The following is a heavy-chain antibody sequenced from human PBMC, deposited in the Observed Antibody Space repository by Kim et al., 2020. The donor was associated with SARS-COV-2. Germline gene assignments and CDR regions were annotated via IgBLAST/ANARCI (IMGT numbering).Heavy chain of an antibody. Sequence: GGSLRLSCAASGFTFSSYSMNWVRQAPGKGLEWVSSISSSSSYIYYADSVKGRFTISRDNAKNSLYLQMNSLRAEDTAVYYCARERKTPGEVPAFDYWGQGTLVTVSS. D-gene: IGHD2-2*01. V-gene: IGHV3-21*01. CDR2: ISSSSSYI. CDR1: GFTFSSYS. CDR3: ARERKTPGEVPAFDY. J-gene: IGHJ4*02.